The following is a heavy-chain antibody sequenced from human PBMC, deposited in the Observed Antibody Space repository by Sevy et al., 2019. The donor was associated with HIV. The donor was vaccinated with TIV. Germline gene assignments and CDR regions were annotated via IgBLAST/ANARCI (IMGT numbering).Heavy chain of an antibody. CDR1: GGSISSYY. D-gene: IGHD6-6*01. CDR2: IYYSGSN. V-gene: IGHV4-59*01. Sequence: SETLSLTCTVSGGSISSYYWSWIRQPPGKGLEWIGYIYYSGSNNYNPSLKSRVTISVDTSKNQFSLKLSSVTAADTAVYYCARAVHSSSSPHFDYWGQGTLVTVSS. J-gene: IGHJ4*02. CDR3: ARAVHSSSSPHFDY.